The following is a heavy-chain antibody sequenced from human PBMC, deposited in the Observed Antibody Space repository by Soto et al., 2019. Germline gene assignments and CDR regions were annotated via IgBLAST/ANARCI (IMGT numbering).Heavy chain of an antibody. Sequence: GGSLRLSCAASGFTFSSYAMSWVRQAPGKGLEWVSAISGSGGSTYYADSVKGRFTISRDNSKNTLYLQMNSLRAEDTAVYYCAKPGLTTVTRPEYYFNYWGQGTLVTVSS. V-gene: IGHV3-23*01. CDR1: GFTFSSYA. J-gene: IGHJ4*02. CDR3: AKPGLTTVTRPEYYFNY. CDR2: ISGSGGST. D-gene: IGHD4-17*01.